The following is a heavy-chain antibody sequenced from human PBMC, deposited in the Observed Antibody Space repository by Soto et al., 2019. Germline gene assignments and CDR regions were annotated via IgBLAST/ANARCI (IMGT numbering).Heavy chain of an antibody. CDR3: AKTPQRGYNFHV. CDR2: IRNKVNGYTT. J-gene: IGHJ6*02. CDR1: GFTFSDYI. Sequence: EVQVVESGGGLVQPGGSLRLSCAASGFTFSDYIMDWVRQAPGQGLEWVGRIRNKVNGYTTEYAEAVKGRFTISRDDSKDSLYLHMNSLITEDTAVYYCAKTPQRGYNFHVWGQGTTVTVSS. V-gene: IGHV3-72*01. D-gene: IGHD3-3*01.